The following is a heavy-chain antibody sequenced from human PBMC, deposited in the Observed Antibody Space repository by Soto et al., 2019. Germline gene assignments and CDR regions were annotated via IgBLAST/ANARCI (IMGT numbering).Heavy chain of an antibody. CDR3: ARDGRSAEDSSGYYYNYFDY. J-gene: IGHJ4*02. CDR1: GGTFSSYS. CDR2: IIPIFGTA. Sequence: SVKVSCKASGGTFSSYSISWVRQGPGQGLEWMGGIIPIFGTANYAQKFQGRVTITADESTSTAYMELSSLRSEDTAVYYCARDGRSAEDSSGYYYNYFDYWGQGTLVTVSS. D-gene: IGHD3-22*01. V-gene: IGHV1-69*13.